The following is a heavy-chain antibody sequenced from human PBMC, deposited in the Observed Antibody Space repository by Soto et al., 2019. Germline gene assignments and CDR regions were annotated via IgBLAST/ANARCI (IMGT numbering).Heavy chain of an antibody. Sequence: EVQLVESGGGLVQPGGSLRLSCAASGFTFSSYSMNWVRQAPGKGLEWVSYISSSSSTIYYADSVKDRFTISRDNAKNSPYLQMNSLRAEDTAVYYCARSMDDYYYYGMDVWGQGTTVTVSS. CDR2: ISSSSSTI. D-gene: IGHD3-10*01. CDR3: ARSMDDYYYYGMDV. CDR1: GFTFSSYS. J-gene: IGHJ6*02. V-gene: IGHV3-48*01.